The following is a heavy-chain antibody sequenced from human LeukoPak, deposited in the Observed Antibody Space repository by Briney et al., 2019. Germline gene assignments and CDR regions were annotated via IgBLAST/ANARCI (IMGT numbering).Heavy chain of an antibody. J-gene: IGHJ4*02. Sequence: GGSLRLSCAASGFTFSSYVMHWVRQAPGKGLEWVAVISYDGSNKYYADSVKGRFTISRDNSKNTLYLQMNSLRAEDTAVYYCAKDGGYGVLDYWGQRTLVTVSS. CDR1: GFTFSSYV. CDR2: ISYDGSNK. D-gene: IGHD6-25*01. V-gene: IGHV3-30*18. CDR3: AKDGGYGVLDY.